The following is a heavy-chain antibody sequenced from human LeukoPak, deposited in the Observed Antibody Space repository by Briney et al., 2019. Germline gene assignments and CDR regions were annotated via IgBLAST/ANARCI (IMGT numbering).Heavy chain of an antibody. CDR2: ISGSGGST. Sequence: GGSLRLSCAASGFTFSNAWMNWVRQAPGKGLEWVSAISGSGGSTYYADSVKGRFTISRDNSKNTLYLQMNSLRAEDTAVYYCAKGAYDSSGYPGYYYGMDVWGQGTTVTVSS. J-gene: IGHJ6*02. CDR1: GFTFSNAW. V-gene: IGHV3-23*01. D-gene: IGHD3-22*01. CDR3: AKGAYDSSGYPGYYYGMDV.